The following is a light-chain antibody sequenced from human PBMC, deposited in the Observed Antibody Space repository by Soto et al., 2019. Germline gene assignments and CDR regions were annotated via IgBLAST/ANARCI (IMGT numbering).Light chain of an antibody. Sequence: QSVLTQPASVSGAPGQSITISCTGNSSDVGSYNLVSWYQQHPGKAPKLMIYGVSKRPSGVSNRFSGSKSGNTASLTISGLQAEDEADYYCCSYAGSSFYVFGTGTKVTVL. J-gene: IGLJ1*01. CDR2: GVS. V-gene: IGLV2-23*02. CDR1: SSDVGSYNL. CDR3: CSYAGSSFYV.